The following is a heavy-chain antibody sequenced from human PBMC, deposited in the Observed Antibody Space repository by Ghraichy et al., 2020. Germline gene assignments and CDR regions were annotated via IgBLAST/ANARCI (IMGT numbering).Heavy chain of an antibody. CDR2: IYSGGST. Sequence: GSLRLSCAASEFTVSSNYMSWVRQAPGKGLEWVSVIYSGGSTYYADSVKGRFTISRDNSKNTLYLQMNSLRVEDTAVYYCARDRGYCSGGSCHHSGYFDYWCQGTLVTVSS. V-gene: IGHV3-53*01. J-gene: IGHJ4*02. D-gene: IGHD2-15*01. CDR3: ARDRGYCSGGSCHHSGYFDY. CDR1: EFTVSSNY.